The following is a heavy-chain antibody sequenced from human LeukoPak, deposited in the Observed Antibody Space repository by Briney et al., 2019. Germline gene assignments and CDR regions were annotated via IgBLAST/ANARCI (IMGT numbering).Heavy chain of an antibody. CDR2: ISGSGGST. CDR1: GFSFSSDA. J-gene: IGHJ4*02. V-gene: IGHV3-23*01. D-gene: IGHD3-10*01. CDR3: AKVGPFGELSFSDY. Sequence: QAGPSLSPACAPSGFSFSSDAISWVRQPAGGWLECLSAISGSGGSTFYTDSVKGRFTIPRDNSKNTLYLQMNSLRAEDTAVYYCAKVGPFGELSFSDYWGQGTLVTVSS.